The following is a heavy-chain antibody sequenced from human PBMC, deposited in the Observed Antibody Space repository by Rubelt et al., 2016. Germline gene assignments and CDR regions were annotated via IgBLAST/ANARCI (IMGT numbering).Heavy chain of an antibody. V-gene: IGHV5-51*01. J-gene: IGHJ6*02. CDR2: IYACYSDT. CDR1: GYSFTNSW. CDR3: VRQNWEWLVDYYDGMDV. Sequence: EVQLVQSGAAVKKTGESLKISCMGSGYSFTNSWIAWVRPMLGQGMERMGIIYACYSDTPYRHSFQGQNTLSADKTISTAYLQWSSLKASDTAMYFCVRQNWEWLVDYYDGMDVWGQGTTVTVSS. D-gene: IGHD6-19*01.